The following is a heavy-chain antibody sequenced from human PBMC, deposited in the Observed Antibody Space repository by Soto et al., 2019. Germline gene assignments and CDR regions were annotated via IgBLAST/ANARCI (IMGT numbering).Heavy chain of an antibody. CDR2: MYSSGDPA. CDR1: GYTVTDYY. V-gene: IGHV1-46*01. CDR3: VGASMWYGGGH. D-gene: IGHD3-10*01. J-gene: IGHJ4*02. Sequence: ASVKVSCKTSGYTVTDYYIHWVRQAPGQGLEWVGLMYSSGDPATYAQKFQGRVFMTRDTSTNTVYMELSSLRSEDSALYYCVGASMWYGGGHWGQGTLVTVSS.